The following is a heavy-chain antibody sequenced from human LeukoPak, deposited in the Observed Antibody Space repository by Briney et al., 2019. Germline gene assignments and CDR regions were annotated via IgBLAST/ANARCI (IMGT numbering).Heavy chain of an antibody. CDR1: GFTFGSYG. CDR3: ARDGGEDIVVVPAAIFDY. D-gene: IGHD2-2*01. Sequence: GGSLRLSCAASGFTFGSYGMHWVRQAPGKGLEWVAVIWYDGSNKYYADSVKGRFTISRDNSKNTLYLQMNSLRAEDTAVYYCARDGGEDIVVVPAAIFDYWGQGTLVTVSS. V-gene: IGHV3-33*01. CDR2: IWYDGSNK. J-gene: IGHJ4*02.